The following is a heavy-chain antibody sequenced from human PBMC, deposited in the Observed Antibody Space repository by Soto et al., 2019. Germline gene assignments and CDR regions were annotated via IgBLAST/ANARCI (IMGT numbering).Heavy chain of an antibody. CDR1: GFTFSDHY. J-gene: IGHJ4*02. D-gene: IGHD5-12*01. CDR3: ATSGYSGYDGYDY. V-gene: IGHV3-72*01. CDR2: TRNKANSYTT. Sequence: GGSLRLSCAASGFTFSDHYMDWVRQAPGKGLEWVGRTRNKANSYTTEYAASVKGRFTISRDDSKNSLYLQMNSLKTEDTAVYYCATSGYSGYDGYDYWGQGTLVTVSS.